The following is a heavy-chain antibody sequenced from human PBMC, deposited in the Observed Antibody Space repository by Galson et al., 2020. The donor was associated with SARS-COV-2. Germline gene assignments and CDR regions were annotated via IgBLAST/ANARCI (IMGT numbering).Heavy chain of an antibody. D-gene: IGHD2-15*01. J-gene: IGHJ6*02. V-gene: IGHV1-69*10. CDR1: GGTFSSYA. CDR3: ARGSWELLGYYYGMDV. CDR2: VIPILGIA. Sequence: SVKVSCKASGGTFSSYAISWVRQAPGQGLEWMGGVIPILGIANYAQKFQGRVTLTADKSTSTAYMELSSLRSEDTAVYFCARGSWELLGYYYGMDVWGQGTTVTVSS.